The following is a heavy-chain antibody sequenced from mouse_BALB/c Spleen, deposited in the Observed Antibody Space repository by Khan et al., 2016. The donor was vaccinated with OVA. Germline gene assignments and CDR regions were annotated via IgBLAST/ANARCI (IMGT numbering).Heavy chain of an antibody. V-gene: IGHV2-6*02. CDR2: IWSDGST. D-gene: IGHD2-3*01. Sequence: QVQLKESGPGLVAPSQTLSITCTVSGFSLTSYGIHWVRQPPGKGLEWLVVIWSDGSTNYNSVLNSRLGIRKDNSKRQVFLKMNSLQTDDTASYYCARWFDGYSSLYAMDYWGQGTSVTVSS. J-gene: IGHJ4*01. CDR1: GFSLTSYG. CDR3: ARWFDGYSSLYAMDY.